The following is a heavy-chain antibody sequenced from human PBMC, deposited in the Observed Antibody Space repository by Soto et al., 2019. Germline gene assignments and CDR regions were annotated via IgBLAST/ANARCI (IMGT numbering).Heavy chain of an antibody. CDR3: ASSTFAAFDI. CDR1: GGSISSRNYY. J-gene: IGHJ3*02. CDR2: IYYSGST. Sequence: SDTLALTGTVSGGSISSRNYYGGGIRQPPGKGLEWIGRIYYSGSTSYNSSLKSRVTISVDTSKNQFSLWLTSLTAAAPTFYDCASSTFAAFDIWGQGTMVTVSS. V-gene: IGHV4-39*01.